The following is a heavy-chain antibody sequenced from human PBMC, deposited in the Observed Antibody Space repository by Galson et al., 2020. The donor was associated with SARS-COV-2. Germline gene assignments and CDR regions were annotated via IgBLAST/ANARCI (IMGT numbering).Heavy chain of an antibody. CDR3: ARERVLALDY. CDR1: GFSLSTSGMC. Sequence: SGPTPVKPTQTLTLTCTFSGFSLSTSGMCVSWIRQPPGKALEWLARIDWDDDKYXXTSLKTRRTISKDTSKNQVVLTMTNMDPVDTATYYCARERVLALDYWGQGTLVTVSS. CDR2: IDWDDDK. D-gene: IGHD3-3*02. V-gene: IGHV2-70*11. J-gene: IGHJ4*02.